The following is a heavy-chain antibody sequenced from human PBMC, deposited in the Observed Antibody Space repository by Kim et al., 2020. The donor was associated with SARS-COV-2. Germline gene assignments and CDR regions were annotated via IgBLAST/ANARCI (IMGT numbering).Heavy chain of an antibody. V-gene: IGHV1-3*01. CDR2: INAANGDT. Sequence: ASVKVSCKASGYTFSNYAIHWVRQAPGQRLEWMGWINAANGDTKYSQNFQGRVTFIRDKSASTAYMELSSLISEDTALYYCARGQGYSGYAAVFDYWGQG. CDR3: ARGQGYSGYAAVFDY. J-gene: IGHJ4*02. CDR1: GYTFSNYA. D-gene: IGHD5-12*01.